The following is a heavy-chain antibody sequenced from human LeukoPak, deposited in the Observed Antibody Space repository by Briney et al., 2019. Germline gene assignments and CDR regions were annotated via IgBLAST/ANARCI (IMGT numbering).Heavy chain of an antibody. D-gene: IGHD2-15*01. J-gene: IGHJ4*02. V-gene: IGHV3-74*01. CDR2: INSDESSP. CDR1: GFTFSSYW. CDR3: ARETSGSFPY. Sequence: PGGSLRLSCTASGFTFSSYWMQWVRQAPGKGLVWVSRINSDESSPSYADSVKGRFTISRDNSKNTLYLQMNNLSAEDTAVYYCARETSGSFPYWGQGTLVTVSS.